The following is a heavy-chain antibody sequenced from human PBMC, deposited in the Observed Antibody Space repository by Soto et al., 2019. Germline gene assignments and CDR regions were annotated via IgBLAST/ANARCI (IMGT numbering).Heavy chain of an antibody. J-gene: IGHJ6*02. CDR2: ISAYNGNT. V-gene: IGHV1-18*01. CDR1: GYTFTSYG. Sequence: GASVKVSCKASGYTFTSYGISWVRQAPGQGLEWMGWISAYNGNTNYAQKLQGRVTMTTDTSTSTAYMELRSLRSDDTAVYYCAREVGAIYYYYGMDVWGQGTTVTVSS. D-gene: IGHD1-26*01. CDR3: AREVGAIYYYYGMDV.